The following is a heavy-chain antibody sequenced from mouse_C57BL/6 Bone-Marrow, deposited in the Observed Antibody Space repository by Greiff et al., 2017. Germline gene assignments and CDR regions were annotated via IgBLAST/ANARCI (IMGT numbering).Heavy chain of an antibody. CDR3: ARGQAVAQATGDYFDY. Sequence: QVHVKQPGAELVMPGASVKLSCKVSGYTFTSYWMHWVKQRPGQGLEWIGEIDPSDSYTNYNQKFKGKSTLTVDKSSSTAYMQLSSLTSEDSAVYYCARGQAVAQATGDYFDYWGQGTTLTVSS. CDR1: GYTFTSYW. D-gene: IGHD3-2*02. CDR2: IDPSDSYT. J-gene: IGHJ2*01. V-gene: IGHV1-69*01.